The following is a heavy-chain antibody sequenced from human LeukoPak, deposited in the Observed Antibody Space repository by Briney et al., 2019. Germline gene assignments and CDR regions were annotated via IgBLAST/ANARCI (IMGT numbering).Heavy chain of an antibody. Sequence: ASVKVSCXASGYTFTGYYMHWVRQAPGQGLGWMGWINPNSGGTNYAQKFQGRVTMTRDTSISTAYMELSRLRSDDTAVYYCARDQALGGSYTPLVYFDYWGQGTLVTVSS. CDR2: INPNSGGT. J-gene: IGHJ4*02. CDR3: ARDQALGGSYTPLVYFDY. D-gene: IGHD1-26*01. V-gene: IGHV1-2*02. CDR1: GYTFTGYY.